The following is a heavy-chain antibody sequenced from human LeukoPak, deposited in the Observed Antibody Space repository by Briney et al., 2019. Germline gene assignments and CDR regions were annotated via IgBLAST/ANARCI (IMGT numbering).Heavy chain of an antibody. CDR1: WVTIRSYH. Sequence: SETLSLTCTVSWVTIRSYHWSWIRQPPGKGLEWIGYISYSGNSYYNPSLRSRVTMSVDTSMHQFSLKLSSVTAAGTAVYYCERNAGDSAWTYWRVPGGRGTLVIVSS. CDR2: ISYSGNS. V-gene: IGHV4-59*01. CDR3: ERNAGDSAWTYWRVP. D-gene: IGHD2-8*02. J-gene: IGHJ4*02.